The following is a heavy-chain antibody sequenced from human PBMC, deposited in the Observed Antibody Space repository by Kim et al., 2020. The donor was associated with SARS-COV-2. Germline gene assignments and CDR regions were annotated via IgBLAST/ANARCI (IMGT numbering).Heavy chain of an antibody. CDR2: IYYSWST. CDR3: ARGFGATATNLDY. D-gene: IGHD3-16*01. J-gene: IGHJ4*02. Sequence: SETLSLTCTVSGGSISSYCWSWIRQPPGKGLEWIWYIYYSWSTNYNHSLKSRVTISVDTSKNQFSLKLSSVTAADTAVYYCARGFGATATNLDYWGQGTLVTVSS. V-gene: IGHV4-59*13. CDR1: GGSISSYC.